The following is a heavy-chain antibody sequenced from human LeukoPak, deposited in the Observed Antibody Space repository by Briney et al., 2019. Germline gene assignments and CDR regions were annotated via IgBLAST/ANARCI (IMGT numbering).Heavy chain of an antibody. D-gene: IGHD6-19*01. V-gene: IGHV3-30*02. CDR3: AKDGSSGWFFDY. CDR1: GFTFSTYG. J-gene: IGHJ4*02. CDR2: IGHDGSHN. Sequence: GGSLRLSCVASGFTFSTYGMHWVRQAPGKGLEWVASIGHDGSHNYCADTVKGRLSVSRDNSNNTLYLQMNTLRPEDTAVYYCAKDGSSGWFFDYWGQGTPVTVSS.